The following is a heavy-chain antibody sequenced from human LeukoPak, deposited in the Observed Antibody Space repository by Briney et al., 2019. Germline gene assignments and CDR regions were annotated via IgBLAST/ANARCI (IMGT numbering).Heavy chain of an antibody. D-gene: IGHD1-26*01. CDR3: AKDGRVTPSGWFDP. J-gene: IGHJ5*02. V-gene: IGHV3-23*01. CDR1: WFTFSSYA. Sequence: GGSLRLSCAASWFTFSSYAMSWVRQAPGKGLEWVAAISGSGSSTYYADSVKGRFTVSRVNSKNPLYLQLKSLTPEDTPVYYCAKDGRVTPSGWFDPWGQGTLVTVSS. CDR2: ISGSGSST.